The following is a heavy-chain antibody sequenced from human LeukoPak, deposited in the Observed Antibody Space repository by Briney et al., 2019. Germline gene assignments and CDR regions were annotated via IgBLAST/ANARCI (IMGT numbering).Heavy chain of an antibody. J-gene: IGHJ5*02. Sequence: WASVKVSCKASGGTFSSYAISWVRQAPGQGLEWMGRIIPILGIANYAQEFQGRVTITADESTSTAYMELSSLRSEDTAVYYCAREDVSIFGVAGVMDWFDPWGQGTLVTVSS. D-gene: IGHD3-3*01. CDR2: IIPILGIA. CDR1: GGTFSSYA. V-gene: IGHV1-69*04. CDR3: AREDVSIFGVAGVMDWFDP.